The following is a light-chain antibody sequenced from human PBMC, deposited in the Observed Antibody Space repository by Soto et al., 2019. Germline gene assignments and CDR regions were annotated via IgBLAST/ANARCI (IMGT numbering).Light chain of an antibody. Sequence: DIVLTQSPATLSVSPGDRVTLSCRASESLFGFLAWYQQKPGQAPRLLMYGVSTRATGIPATFSGGGSAPDFTLTISSLQSEDSAFYFCQSYNDWPFASGLGTRLEI. CDR1: ESLFGF. J-gene: IGKJ2*01. V-gene: IGKV3-15*01. CDR2: GVS. CDR3: QSYNDWPFA.